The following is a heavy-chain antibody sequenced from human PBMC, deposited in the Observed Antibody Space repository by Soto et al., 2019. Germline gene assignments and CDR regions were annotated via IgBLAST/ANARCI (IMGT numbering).Heavy chain of an antibody. V-gene: IGHV3-11*01. CDR1: GFTFSDYY. D-gene: IGHD2-2*01. CDR3: ARGCSSTSCYHYYYYYMDV. Sequence: GGSLRLSCAASGFTFSDYYMSWIRQAPGKGLEWVSYISSSGSTIYYADSVKGRFTISRDNAKNSLYLQMNSLRAEDTAVYYCARGCSSTSCYHYYYYYMDVWGKGTTVTVSS. CDR2: ISSSGSTI. J-gene: IGHJ6*03.